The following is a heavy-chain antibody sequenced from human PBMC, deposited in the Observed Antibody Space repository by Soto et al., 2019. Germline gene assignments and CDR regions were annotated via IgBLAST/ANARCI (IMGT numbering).Heavy chain of an antibody. CDR1: GFTFSSYG. D-gene: IGHD3-3*01. V-gene: IGHV3-30*18. Sequence: GGSLRLSCAASGFTFSSYGMHWVRQAPGKGLEWVAVISYDGSNKYYADSVKGRFTISRDNSKNTLYLQMNSLRAEDTAVYYYAKVSHYDFWSGYPPWFDPWGQGTLVTVSS. J-gene: IGHJ5*02. CDR2: ISYDGSNK. CDR3: AKVSHYDFWSGYPPWFDP.